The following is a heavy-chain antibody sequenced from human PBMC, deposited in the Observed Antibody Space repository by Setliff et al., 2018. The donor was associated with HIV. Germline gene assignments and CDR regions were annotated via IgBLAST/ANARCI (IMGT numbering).Heavy chain of an antibody. CDR1: GFTFRNYW. D-gene: IGHD2-15*01. Sequence: GESLKISCGASGFTFRNYWMTWVRQAPGRGLECVANIKEDGSEKYYVDSVKGRFTISRDNAKDSLYLQMNNLRAEDTAVYYCARDATRGGDMDVWGKGTTVTVSS. CDR3: ARDATRGGDMDV. J-gene: IGHJ6*03. V-gene: IGHV3-7*01. CDR2: IKEDGSEK.